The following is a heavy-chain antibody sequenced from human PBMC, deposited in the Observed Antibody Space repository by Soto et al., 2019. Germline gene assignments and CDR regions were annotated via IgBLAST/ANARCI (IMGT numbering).Heavy chain of an antibody. CDR1: GFKLNYYA. D-gene: IGHD3-16*01. CDR2: ISATSAKI. J-gene: IGHJ5*02. Sequence: GGTLRLSCAVSGFKLNYYAMNWVRQVPGKGLEWVSYISATSAKIDYADSVKGRFTISRDNARNSLYLQMNSLRDEDTAVYHCVAVSSYGSHWDIHIDPWGRAPLITV. CDR3: VAVSSYGSHWDIHIDP. V-gene: IGHV3-48*02.